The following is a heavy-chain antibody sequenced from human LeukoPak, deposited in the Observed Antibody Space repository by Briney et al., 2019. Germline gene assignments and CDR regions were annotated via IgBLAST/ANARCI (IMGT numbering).Heavy chain of an antibody. V-gene: IGHV1-2*02. J-gene: IGHJ4*02. CDR3: ASTNRKYDILTGYYFY. D-gene: IGHD3-9*01. CDR1: GYTFTDYY. CDR2: INPNSGGT. Sequence: ASVQVSCKASGYTFTDYYMHWVRQAPGQGLEWMGWINPNSGGTNYAQKFQGRVTMTRDTSISTAYMELSRLRSEDTAVYYCASTNRKYDILTGYYFYWGQGNLFTVSS.